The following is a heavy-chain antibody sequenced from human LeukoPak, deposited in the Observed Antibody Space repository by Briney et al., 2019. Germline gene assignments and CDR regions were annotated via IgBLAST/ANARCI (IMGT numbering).Heavy chain of an antibody. CDR2: IGAAGAHT. Sequence: GGSLRLSCAASGFRFSYHDMHWVRQTPGKGLEFVSSIGAAGAHTFYADSVKGRFTISRDNFQSTMYLQMDGLRPEDSAVYYCARELGGTKTGGFDIWGQGTVVTVSS. J-gene: IGHJ3*02. D-gene: IGHD1-14*01. CDR1: GFRFSYHD. V-gene: IGHV3-64*02. CDR3: ARELGGTKTGGFDI.